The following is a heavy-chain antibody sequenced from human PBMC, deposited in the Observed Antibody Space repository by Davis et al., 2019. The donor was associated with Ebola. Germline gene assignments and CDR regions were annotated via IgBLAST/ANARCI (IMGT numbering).Heavy chain of an antibody. D-gene: IGHD6-13*01. CDR2: ISWNGDNI. J-gene: IGHJ4*02. CDR1: GFTSGDYA. V-gene: IGHV3-9*02. CDR3: VKGAGASAGILDY. Sequence: PGGSLRLSCAASGFTSGDYAMHWVRQAPQKGLEWVAGISWNGDNIGYADSVKGRFSISRDSAKNSLYLQMISLRPEDTALYYCVKGAGASAGILDYWGQGALVTVSS.